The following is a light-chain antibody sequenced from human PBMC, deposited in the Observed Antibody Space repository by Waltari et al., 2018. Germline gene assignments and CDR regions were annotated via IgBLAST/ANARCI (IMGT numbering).Light chain of an antibody. CDR3: QQYNVAPIT. Sequence: DIQVTQSPSSLSASVGDRVTITCRASQGISNYLAWYQQKPGKVPKLLIYDASTLQSGVPSRFSGSRSGTDLTLTISSLQPEGVATYYCQQYNVAPITFGQGTRLEI. V-gene: IGKV1-27*01. CDR1: QGISNY. J-gene: IGKJ5*01. CDR2: DAS.